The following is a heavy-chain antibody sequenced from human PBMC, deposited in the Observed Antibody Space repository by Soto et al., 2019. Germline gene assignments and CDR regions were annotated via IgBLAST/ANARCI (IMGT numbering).Heavy chain of an antibody. V-gene: IGHV3-23*01. CDR3: AKGVGFD. J-gene: IGHJ4*02. Sequence: EVQLLESGGGLVQPGGSLRLSCAASGFTFSSYAMNWVRQAPGKGLEWVSSISASGVGTYFADSVKGRFTISRDNSKDTLYLQMNSLSADDTAVYYCAKGVGFDWGQGNLVTVSS. CDR1: GFTFSSYA. D-gene: IGHD3-10*01. CDR2: ISASGVGT.